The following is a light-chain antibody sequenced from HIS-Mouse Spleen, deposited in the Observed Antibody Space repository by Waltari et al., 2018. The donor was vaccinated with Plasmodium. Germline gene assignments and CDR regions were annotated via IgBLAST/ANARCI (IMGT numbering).Light chain of an antibody. Sequence: EIVMTQSPATLSVSPGERATPSCSASQSVRSNLSWYQKKPGQAPRLLIYGASTRATGIPARFSGSGSGTEFTLTISSLQSEDFAVYYCQQYNNWPFTFGPGTKVDIK. V-gene: IGKV3-15*01. J-gene: IGKJ3*01. CDR1: QSVRSN. CDR2: GAS. CDR3: QQYNNWPFT.